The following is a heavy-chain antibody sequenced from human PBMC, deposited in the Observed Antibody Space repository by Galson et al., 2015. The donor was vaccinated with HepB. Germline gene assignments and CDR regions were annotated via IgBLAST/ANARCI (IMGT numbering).Heavy chain of an antibody. V-gene: IGHV6-1*01. CDR3: ARDSFYDNTGYPVPRNFGVDV. Sequence: CAISGDSVSSSTAAWNWIRQSPSRGLEWLGRTYYRSKWYNDYAVSVKIRITINPDTSKNQFSLQLSSVTPDDTAVYYCARDSFYDNTGYPVPRNFGVDVWGQGTTVTVSS. CDR2: TYYRSKWYN. D-gene: IGHD3-22*01. J-gene: IGHJ6*02. CDR1: GDSVSSSTAA.